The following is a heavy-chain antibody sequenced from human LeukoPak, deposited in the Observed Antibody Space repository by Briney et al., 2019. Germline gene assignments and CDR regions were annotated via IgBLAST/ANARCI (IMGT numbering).Heavy chain of an antibody. CDR2: IKQDGSEK. Sequence: GGSLRLSCAASGFTFSSYWMSWVRQAPGKGLEWVANIKQDGSEKYYVDSVKGRFTISRDNAKNSLYLQTNSLRAEDTAVYYCAKDCNAVTRSYFDYWGQGTLVTVSS. CDR3: AKDCNAVTRSYFDY. V-gene: IGHV3-7*01. CDR1: GFTFSSYW. J-gene: IGHJ4*02. D-gene: IGHD4-17*01.